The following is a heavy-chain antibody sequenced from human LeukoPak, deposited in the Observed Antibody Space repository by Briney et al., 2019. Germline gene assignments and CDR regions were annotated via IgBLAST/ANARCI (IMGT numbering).Heavy chain of an antibody. CDR3: ARDSGSYSLLDY. J-gene: IGHJ4*02. V-gene: IGHV4-59*01. D-gene: IGHD1-26*01. Sequence: SETLSLTCTVSGGSISSYYWNWIRQPPGKGLEWIGYIYYSGSTNYNPSLKSRVTISVDTSKNQFSLKLSSVTAADTAVYYCARDSGSYSLLDYWGQGTLVTVSS. CDR2: IYYSGST. CDR1: GGSISSYY.